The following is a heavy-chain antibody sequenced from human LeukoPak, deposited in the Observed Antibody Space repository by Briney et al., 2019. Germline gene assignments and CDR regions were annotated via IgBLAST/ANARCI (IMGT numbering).Heavy chain of an antibody. CDR3: ARILDFWSGPTPSYYYGMDV. CDR1: GYTFTSYD. V-gene: IGHV1-8*01. Sequence: ASVKVSCKASGYTFTSYDINWVRQATGQGLEWMGWMNPNSGNTGYARKFQGRVTMTRNTSISTAYMELSSLRSEDTAVYYCARILDFWSGPTPSYYYGMDVWGQGTTVTVSS. D-gene: IGHD3-3*01. CDR2: MNPNSGNT. J-gene: IGHJ6*02.